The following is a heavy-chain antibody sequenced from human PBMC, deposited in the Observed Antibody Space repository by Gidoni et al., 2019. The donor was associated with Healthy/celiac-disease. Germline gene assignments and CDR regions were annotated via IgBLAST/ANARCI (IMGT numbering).Heavy chain of an antibody. CDR1: GGTFSSYA. J-gene: IGHJ4*02. Sequence: QVQLVQSGAEVKKPGSSVKVSCKASGGTFSSYAISGVRQAPVQGLEWMGGTIPICGTANYAQKFQGRVTITADESTSTAYMELSSLRSEDTAVYYCARGMVRGVIQAPFDYWGQGTLVTVSA. D-gene: IGHD3-10*01. V-gene: IGHV1-69*01. CDR3: ARGMVRGVIQAPFDY. CDR2: TIPICGTA.